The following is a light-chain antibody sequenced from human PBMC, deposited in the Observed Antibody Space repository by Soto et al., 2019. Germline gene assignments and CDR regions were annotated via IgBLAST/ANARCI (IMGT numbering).Light chain of an antibody. CDR3: QQSYSTPRT. Sequence: DIQMTQSPSSLSASVGDGVTITCRASQSISRHLNWYQQKPGKAPILLIFGASTLQSGVPTSFSGSGSGTDFTLTISSLQPEDFATYYCQQSYSTPRTFGQGTKVDIK. CDR2: GAS. CDR1: QSISRH. J-gene: IGKJ1*01. V-gene: IGKV1-39*01.